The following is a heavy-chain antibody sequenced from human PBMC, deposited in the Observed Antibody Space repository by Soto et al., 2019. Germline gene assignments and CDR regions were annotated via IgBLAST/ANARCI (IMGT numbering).Heavy chain of an antibody. CDR1: AFTFTSYG. Sequence: GWSLRLSCAPSAFTFTSYGMHWVRQAPGKGLEWVAVISYDGSNKYYADSVKGRFTISRDNSKNTLYLQMNSLRAEDTAVYYCAKDSRDGIDYWGRVTLVTVSS. CDR2: ISYDGSNK. D-gene: IGHD2-2*01. J-gene: IGHJ4*02. CDR3: AKDSRDGIDY. V-gene: IGHV3-30*18.